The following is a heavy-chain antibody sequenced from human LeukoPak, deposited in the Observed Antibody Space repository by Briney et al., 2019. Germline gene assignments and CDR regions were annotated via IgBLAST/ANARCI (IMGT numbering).Heavy chain of an antibody. V-gene: IGHV3-7*03. CDR2: INQGGSVK. J-gene: IGHJ4*02. CDR3: AKDRWGYCSSTSCTFADY. CDR1: GFSFRDFW. D-gene: IGHD2-2*01. Sequence: PGGSLRLSCAASGFSFRDFWMTWVRQAPGKGLEWVANINQGGSVKYYVDSVKGRFTISRDDAKSSLYVQMNSLRAEDTAVYYCAKDRWGYCSSTSCTFADYWGQGTLVTVSS.